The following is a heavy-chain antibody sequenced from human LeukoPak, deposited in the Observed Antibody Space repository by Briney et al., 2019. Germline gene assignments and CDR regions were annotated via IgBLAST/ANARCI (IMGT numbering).Heavy chain of an antibody. Sequence: PGRSLRLSCAASGFTFDDYAMHWVRQAPGKGLEWVSGISWNSGNIGYADSAKGRFTISRDNAKNSLYLQMNSLRAEDTAVYYCAARYCSGGSCSLVDPWGQGTLVTVSS. CDR1: GFTFDDYA. V-gene: IGHV3-9*01. J-gene: IGHJ5*02. CDR2: ISWNSGNI. CDR3: AARYCSGGSCSLVDP. D-gene: IGHD2-15*01.